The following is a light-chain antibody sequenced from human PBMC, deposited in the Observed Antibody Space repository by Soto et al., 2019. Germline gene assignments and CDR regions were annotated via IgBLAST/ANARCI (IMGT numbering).Light chain of an antibody. CDR1: QSVSRD. J-gene: IGKJ1*01. V-gene: IGKV3-15*01. Sequence: EIVLTQSPATLSVSPGERATLSCRASQSVSRDLAWYQQKPGQAPRLLIYYASIRASGTPARFSGSGSGTDFTLTISSLQSEDFAVYYCQQYHNSPPTFGQGTKVEIK. CDR2: YAS. CDR3: QQYHNSPPT.